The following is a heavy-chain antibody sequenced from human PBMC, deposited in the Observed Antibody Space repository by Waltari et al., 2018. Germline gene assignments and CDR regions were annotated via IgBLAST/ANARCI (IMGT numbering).Heavy chain of an antibody. CDR3: ARVFRIAAAGTHYYYMDV. V-gene: IGHV1-8*01. Sequence: QVQLVQSGAEVKKPGASVKVSCKASGYTFTSYDINWVRQATGQGLEWMGWMNPNSGNTGYAQKFQGRVTMTRNTSISTAYMELSSLRSEDTAVYYCARVFRIAAAGTHYYYMDVWGKGTTVTVSS. J-gene: IGHJ6*03. D-gene: IGHD6-13*01. CDR1: GYTFTSYD. CDR2: MNPNSGNT.